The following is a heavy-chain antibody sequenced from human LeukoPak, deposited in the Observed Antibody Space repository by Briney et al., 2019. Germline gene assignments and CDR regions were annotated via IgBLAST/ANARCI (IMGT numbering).Heavy chain of an antibody. CDR3: ARDKLLDIHTPYSSGWSNWFDP. CDR1: GGTFSSYA. J-gene: IGHJ5*02. V-gene: IGHV1-69*05. CDR2: IIPIFGTA. D-gene: IGHD6-19*01. Sequence: ASVKVSCKASGGTFSSYAISWVRQAPGQGLEWMGGIIPIFGTANYAQKFQGRVTITTDESTSTAYVELSSLRSEDTAVYYCARDKLLDIHTPYSSGWSNWFDPWGQGTLVTVSS.